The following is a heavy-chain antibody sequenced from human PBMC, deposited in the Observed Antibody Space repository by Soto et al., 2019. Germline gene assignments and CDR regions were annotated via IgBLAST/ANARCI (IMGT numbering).Heavy chain of an antibody. CDR2: IYYSGST. J-gene: IGHJ6*02. D-gene: IGHD6-6*01. CDR3: ARVISSGGMDV. Sequence: QVQLQESGPGLVKPSQTLSLTCTVSGGSISSGDYYWSWIRQPPGKGLEWIGYIYYSGSTCYNPTLKSRVTISVDTSQNQFSLKLSSVTAADPAVYSCARVISSGGMDVWGQGTTVTVSS. CDR1: GGSISSGDYY. V-gene: IGHV4-30-4*01.